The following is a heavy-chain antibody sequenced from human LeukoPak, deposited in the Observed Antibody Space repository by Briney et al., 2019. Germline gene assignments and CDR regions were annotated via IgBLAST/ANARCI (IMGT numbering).Heavy chain of an antibody. D-gene: IGHD6-6*01. Sequence: AGGSLRLSCAASGFTFNTYGMTWVRQAPGKGLEWVSVISATGDGTYYADSVKGRFTISRDNSKNTLYLQMNSLRAEDTAIYYCAKDYGSSSTNWFDPWGQGTLVTVSS. CDR2: ISATGDGT. CDR3: AKDYGSSSTNWFDP. CDR1: GFTFNTYG. J-gene: IGHJ5*02. V-gene: IGHV3-23*01.